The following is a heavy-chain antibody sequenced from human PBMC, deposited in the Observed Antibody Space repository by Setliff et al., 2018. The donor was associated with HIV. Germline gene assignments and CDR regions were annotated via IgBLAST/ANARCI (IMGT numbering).Heavy chain of an antibody. CDR2: ISGSGGSP. CDR1: STSSYY. CDR3: ARGHYFKDV. J-gene: IGHJ6*02. V-gene: IGHV3-23*01. Sequence: STSSYYWAWIRQAPGKGLEWVSSISGSGGSPYYADSVKGRFTISRDNTKNSLYLQLNSLRAEDTAVYYCARGHYFKDVWGQGTTVTVSS. D-gene: IGHD3-22*01.